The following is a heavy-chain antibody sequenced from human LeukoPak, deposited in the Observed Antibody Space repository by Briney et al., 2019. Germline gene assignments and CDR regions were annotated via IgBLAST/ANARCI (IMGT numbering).Heavy chain of an antibody. CDR2: IYHSEST. D-gene: IGHD5-12*01. CDR1: GYSISGGYD. CDR3: ARAARYSGYDGLLKRYYFDY. J-gene: IGHJ4*02. V-gene: IGHV4-38-2*01. Sequence: PSETLSLTCAVSGYSISGGYDWGWIQQPPGKGLEWIGSIYHSESTYYNPSLKSRVTISVDTSKNQFPLKLSSVTAADTAVYYCARAARYSGYDGLLKRYYFDYWGQETLVTVSS.